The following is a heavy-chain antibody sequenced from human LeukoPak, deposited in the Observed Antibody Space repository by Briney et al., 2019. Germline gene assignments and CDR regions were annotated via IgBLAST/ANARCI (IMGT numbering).Heavy chain of an antibody. J-gene: IGHJ3*02. V-gene: IGHV1-18*01. Sequence: GASVKASCKASGYTFTSYGISWVRQAPGQGLEWMGWISAYNGNTNYAQKLQGRVTMTTDTSTSTAYMELRSLRSDDTAVYYCARDMVTYSGSPDAFDIWGQGTMVTVSS. CDR2: ISAYNGNT. CDR3: ARDMVTYSGSPDAFDI. D-gene: IGHD1-26*01. CDR1: GYTFTSYG.